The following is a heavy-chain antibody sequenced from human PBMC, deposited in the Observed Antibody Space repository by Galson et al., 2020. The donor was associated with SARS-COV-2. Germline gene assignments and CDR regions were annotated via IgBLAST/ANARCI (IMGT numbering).Heavy chain of an antibody. CDR1: GFTFSDYG. V-gene: IGHV3-30*18. CDR2: ISNDGSNK. J-gene: IGHJ4*02. D-gene: IGHD3-10*01. Sequence: GGSLRLSCSPSGFTFSDYGMHWVRQAPGKGLEWVAVISNDGSNKYYADSVKGRFTISRDNSKNTLYLQVNSLRAEDTAVYFCAKGKWFEELLSPFDYWGQGTLVTVSS. CDR3: AKGKWFEELLSPFDY.